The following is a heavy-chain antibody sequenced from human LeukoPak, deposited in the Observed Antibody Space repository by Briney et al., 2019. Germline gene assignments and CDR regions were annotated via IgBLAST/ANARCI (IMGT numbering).Heavy chain of an antibody. CDR3: AREDGNSEFDY. J-gene: IGHJ4*02. V-gene: IGHV1-69*05. D-gene: IGHD4-23*01. CDR1: GFTFSSYA. CDR2: IIPIFGTA. Sequence: GGSLRLSCAASGFTFSSYAISWVRQAPGQGLEWMGGIIPIFGTANYAQKFQGRVTITTDESTSTAYMELSSLRSEDTAVYYCAREDGNSEFDYWGQGTLVTVSS.